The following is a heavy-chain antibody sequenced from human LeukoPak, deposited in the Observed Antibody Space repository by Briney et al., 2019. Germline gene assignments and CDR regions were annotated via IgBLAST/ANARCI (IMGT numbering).Heavy chain of an antibody. Sequence: PSETLSLTWAVYGGSFSGYYWSWIRQPPGKGLEWIGEINHSGSTNYNPSLKSRVTISVDTSKNQFSLKLSSVTAADTAVYYCARGFNFWSAESMDVWGKGTTVTVSS. J-gene: IGHJ6*03. D-gene: IGHD3-3*01. CDR2: INHSGST. CDR1: GGSFSGYY. CDR3: ARGFNFWSAESMDV. V-gene: IGHV4-34*01.